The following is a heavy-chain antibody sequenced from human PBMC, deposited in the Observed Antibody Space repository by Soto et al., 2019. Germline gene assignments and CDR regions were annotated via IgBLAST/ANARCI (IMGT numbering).Heavy chain of an antibody. CDR3: ARDNRADRGAFDY. CDR1: GFTFDDFA. D-gene: IGHD3-10*01. Sequence: EVQLVESGGGLVQPGRSLRLSCAASGFTFDDFAMLWVRQAPGKGLEWVSGISWNSAMIGYADSVKGRFTISRDNAKNSLYLQMNSLRPEDTALYFCARDNRADRGAFDYWGQGTLVSVFS. V-gene: IGHV3-9*01. J-gene: IGHJ4*02. CDR2: ISWNSAMI.